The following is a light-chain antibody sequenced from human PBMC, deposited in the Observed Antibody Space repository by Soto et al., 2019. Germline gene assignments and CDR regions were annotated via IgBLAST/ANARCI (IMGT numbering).Light chain of an antibody. CDR3: AAWDDSLRSYV. CDR1: NSDIGPNA. Sequence: QSMLAQPPSASGTPGQRVTISCSGGNSDIGPNAVNWYQQLPGAAPKLLLHSDNQRPSGVPDRFSGSKSGTSASLAISGLQSDDEADYYCAAWDDSLRSYVFGTGTKLTVL. CDR2: SDN. V-gene: IGLV1-44*01. J-gene: IGLJ1*01.